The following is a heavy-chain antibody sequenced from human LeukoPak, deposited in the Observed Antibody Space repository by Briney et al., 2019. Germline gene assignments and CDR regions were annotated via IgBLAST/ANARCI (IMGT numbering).Heavy chain of an antibody. V-gene: IGHV1-18*01. D-gene: IGHD2-2*01. CDR2: ISAYNGNT. CDR1: GYTFTSYG. CDR3: ARLGYCSSTSCYEVDY. J-gene: IGHJ4*02. Sequence: GASVKVSCKASGYTFTSYGISWVRQAPGQGLEWMGWISAYNGNTNYAQKLQGRVTMTTDTSTSTAYMELRSLRSDDTAVYYCARLGYCSSTSCYEVDYWGQGTLVTVSS.